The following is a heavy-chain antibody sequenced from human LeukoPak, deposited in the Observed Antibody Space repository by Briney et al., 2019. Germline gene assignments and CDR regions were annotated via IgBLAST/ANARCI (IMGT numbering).Heavy chain of an antibody. Sequence: GRSLRLSCAASGFTFNNYGMHWVRQAPGKGLEWVALIWYDGTNKYYGDSVEGRFTISRDNSKNTLYLQMNSLRAEDTAVYYCARGRFGELSVATFDIWGQGTTVTVSS. D-gene: IGHD3-10*01. V-gene: IGHV3-33*01. CDR1: GFTFNNYG. CDR3: ARGRFGELSVATFDI. CDR2: IWYDGTNK. J-gene: IGHJ3*02.